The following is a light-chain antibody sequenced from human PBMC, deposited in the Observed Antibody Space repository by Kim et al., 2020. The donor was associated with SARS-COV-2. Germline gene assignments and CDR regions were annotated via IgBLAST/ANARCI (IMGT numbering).Light chain of an antibody. CDR2: YDS. CDR3: QVWDSSSDHPI. V-gene: IGLV3-21*04. CDR1: NIGSKS. Sequence: APGKTARSTCGGNNIGSKSVHWYQQKPGQAPVLVIYYDSDRPSGIPERFSGSNSGNTATLTISRVEAGDEADYYCQVWDSSSDHPIFGTGTKVTVL. J-gene: IGLJ1*01.